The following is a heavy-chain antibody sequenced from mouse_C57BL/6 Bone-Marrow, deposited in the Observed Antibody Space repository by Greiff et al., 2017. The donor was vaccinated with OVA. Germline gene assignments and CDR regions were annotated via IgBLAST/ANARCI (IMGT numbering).Heavy chain of an antibody. CDR3: AVYYGSSSFAY. J-gene: IGHJ3*01. D-gene: IGHD1-1*01. V-gene: IGHV14-2*01. Sequence: VQLQQSGAELVKPGASVTLSCTASGFNIKDYYMHWVKQRTEQGLEWIGRIDPEDGETKYAPKFQGKATITADTSSNTAYLQLSSLTSEDTAVYYCAVYYGSSSFAYWGQGTLVTVSA. CDR2: IDPEDGET. CDR1: GFNIKDYY.